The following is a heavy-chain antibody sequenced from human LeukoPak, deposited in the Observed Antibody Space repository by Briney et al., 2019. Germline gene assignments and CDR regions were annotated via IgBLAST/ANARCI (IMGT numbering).Heavy chain of an antibody. CDR1: GFTFSSYA. Sequence: GGSLRLSCAASGFTFSSYATSWVRQAPGKGLEWVSAISGSGGSTYYADSVKGRFTISRDNSKNTLYLQMNSLRAEDTAVYYCAKSDFWSGYYIDYWGQGTLVTVSS. CDR3: AKSDFWSGYYIDY. D-gene: IGHD3-3*01. CDR2: ISGSGGST. V-gene: IGHV3-23*01. J-gene: IGHJ4*02.